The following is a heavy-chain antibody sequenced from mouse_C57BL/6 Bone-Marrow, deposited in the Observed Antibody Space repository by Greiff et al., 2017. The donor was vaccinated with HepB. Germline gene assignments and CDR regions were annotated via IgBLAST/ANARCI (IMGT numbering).Heavy chain of an antibody. CDR2: IDPSDSYT. CDR1: GYTFTSYW. J-gene: IGHJ1*03. Sequence: QVQLQQPGAELVMPGASVKLSCKASGYTFTSYWMHWVKQRPGQGLEWIGEIDPSDSYTNYNQKLKGKSTLTVDKSSSTAYMQLSSLTSEDSAVYYCARRDWYFDVWGTGTTVTVSS. V-gene: IGHV1-69*01. CDR3: ARRDWYFDV.